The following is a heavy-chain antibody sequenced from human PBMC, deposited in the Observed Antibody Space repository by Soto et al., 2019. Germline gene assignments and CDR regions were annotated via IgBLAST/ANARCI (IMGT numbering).Heavy chain of an antibody. CDR3: GFQLAAPFFDY. Sequence: GGSLRLSCAASGFTVSSNYMSWVRQAPGKGLEWVSVIYSGGSTYYADSVKGRFTISRDNSKNTLYLQMNSLRAEDTAVYYCGFQLAAPFFDYWGQGTLVTVSS. D-gene: IGHD3-3*02. J-gene: IGHJ4*02. V-gene: IGHV3-66*01. CDR1: GFTVSSNY. CDR2: IYSGGST.